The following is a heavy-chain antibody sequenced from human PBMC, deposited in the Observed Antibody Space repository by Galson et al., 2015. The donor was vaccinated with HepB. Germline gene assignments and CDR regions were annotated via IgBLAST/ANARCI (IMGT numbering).Heavy chain of an antibody. J-gene: IGHJ4*02. CDR2: ISYDGSNK. D-gene: IGHD4-11*01. CDR3: ARDAMTTVTSLFDY. Sequence: SLRLSCAASGFTFSSYAMHWVRQAPGKGPEWVAVISYDGSNKYYADSVKGRFTISRDNSKNTLYLQMNSLRAEDTAVYYCARDAMTTVTSLFDYWGQGTLVTVSS. V-gene: IGHV3-30-3*01. CDR1: GFTFSSYA.